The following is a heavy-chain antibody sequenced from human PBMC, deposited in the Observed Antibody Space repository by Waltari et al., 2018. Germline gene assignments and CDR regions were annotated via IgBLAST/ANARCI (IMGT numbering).Heavy chain of an antibody. J-gene: IGHJ5*02. D-gene: IGHD6-25*01. CDR2: MNPSTGGT. Sequence: QVQLVQSGAEVKKPGASVMVSCKASGYTFTGYYMHWVRQAPGHGLEWMGGMNPSTGGTKDAEKVQGRVSVTWDTAIRTAYMELNSLTSDETAVYYCARGFGTAAHDNYGNAFGPWGQGTLVTVSS. V-gene: IGHV1-2*02. CDR3: ARGFGTAAHDNYGNAFGP. CDR1: GYTFTGYY.